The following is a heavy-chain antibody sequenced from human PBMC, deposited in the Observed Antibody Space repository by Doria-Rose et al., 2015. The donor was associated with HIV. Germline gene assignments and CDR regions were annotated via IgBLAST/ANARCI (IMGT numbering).Heavy chain of an antibody. D-gene: IGHD6-6*01. CDR3: ARDRPTYSSSPLDF. CDR2: ISSDGSDK. Sequence: VQLLESGGGVVQPGRSLRLSCAASGFIFNTYTMHWVRQAPGKGLEWVAVISSDGSDKYYAGSVKGRFIISRDNSNNTLYLQIDNLGAEDTALYYCARDRPTYSSSPLDFWGQGTLVTVSS. V-gene: IGHV3-30-3*01. J-gene: IGHJ4*02. CDR1: GFIFNTYT.